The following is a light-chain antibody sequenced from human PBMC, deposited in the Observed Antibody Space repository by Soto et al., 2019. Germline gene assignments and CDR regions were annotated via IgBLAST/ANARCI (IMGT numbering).Light chain of an antibody. CDR3: QHYYGYSWT. Sequence: AIRMTQSPSSLSASTGDRVTITCRASQGISSYLAWYQQKPGKPPKLLIYAASTLTSSVPSRFSGSGSRNVFTLTISCLQAEDFANYYCQHYYGYSWTFGQGTKVDIK. CDR2: AAS. CDR1: QGISSY. J-gene: IGKJ1*01. V-gene: IGKV1-8*01.